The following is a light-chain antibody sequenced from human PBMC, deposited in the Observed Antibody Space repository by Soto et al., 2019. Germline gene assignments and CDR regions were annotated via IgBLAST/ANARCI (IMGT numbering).Light chain of an antibody. J-gene: IGLJ2*01. V-gene: IGLV2-23*01. CDR1: SSDVGTYNL. CDR3: CSYAGSGTSV. CDR2: EGT. Sequence: QSALTQPASVSGSPGQSITISCTGTSSDVGTYNLVSWYQQHPGKAPKFMLYEGTKRPSGVSNRFSGSKSGNTASLTISGLQAEDEADYYCCSYAGSGTSVFGGGTKLTVL.